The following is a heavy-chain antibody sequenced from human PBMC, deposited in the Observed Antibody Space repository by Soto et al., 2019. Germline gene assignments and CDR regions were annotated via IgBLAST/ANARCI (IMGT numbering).Heavy chain of an antibody. J-gene: IGHJ4*01. CDR3: AIEVRYGYSRVDY. CDR2: VNAGNDNT. D-gene: IGHD5-18*01. Sequence: ASVKFSCKTSGYTFTNNVIHWVRQAPGQRLEWMGWVNAGNDNTKWSREFQGRLTLTKDTSATTAYMELSSLTSEDTAIYFCAIEVRYGYSRVDYLGHGSLVTV. V-gene: IGHV1-3*01. CDR1: GYTFTNNV.